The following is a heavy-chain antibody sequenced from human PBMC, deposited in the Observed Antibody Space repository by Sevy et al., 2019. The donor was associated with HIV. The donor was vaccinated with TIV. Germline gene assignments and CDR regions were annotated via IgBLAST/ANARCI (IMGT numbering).Heavy chain of an antibody. CDR3: ARVRGGTYYYYGMDV. Sequence: GGSLRLSCAASGFTFSSYAMHWVRQAPGKGLEWVAVISYDGSNKYYSDSVKGRFTISRDNSKNTLYLQMNSLRAEDTAVYYCARVRGGTYYYYGMDVWGQGTTVTVSS. CDR1: GFTFSSYA. J-gene: IGHJ6*02. V-gene: IGHV3-30-3*01. D-gene: IGHD3-16*01. CDR2: ISYDGSNK.